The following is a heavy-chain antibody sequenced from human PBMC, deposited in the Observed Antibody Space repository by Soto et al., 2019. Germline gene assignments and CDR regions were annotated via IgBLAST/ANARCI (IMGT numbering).Heavy chain of an antibody. D-gene: IGHD3-9*01. CDR2: ISGSGGST. V-gene: IGHV3-23*01. J-gene: IGHJ5*02. Sequence: GGSLRLSCAASGFTFSSYAMSWVRQAPGKGLEWVSAISGSGGSTYYADSVKGRFTISRDNSKNTLYLQMNSLRAEDTAVYYCAKDRVLRYFDWHLNWFDPWGQGTLVTVS. CDR3: AKDRVLRYFDWHLNWFDP. CDR1: GFTFSSYA.